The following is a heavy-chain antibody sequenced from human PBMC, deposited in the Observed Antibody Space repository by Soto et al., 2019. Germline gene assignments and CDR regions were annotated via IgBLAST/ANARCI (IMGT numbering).Heavy chain of an antibody. Sequence: GGSLRLSCAASGFTFSSYWMHWVRQAPGKGLVWVSRINSDGSSTSYADSVKGRFTISRDNAKNKLYLQMNSLRAEDTAVYYCARLRVEMATIGYYYYYYGMDVWGQGTTVTVSS. CDR3: ARLRVEMATIGYYYYYYGMDV. D-gene: IGHD5-12*01. J-gene: IGHJ6*02. V-gene: IGHV3-74*01. CDR2: INSDGSST. CDR1: GFTFSSYW.